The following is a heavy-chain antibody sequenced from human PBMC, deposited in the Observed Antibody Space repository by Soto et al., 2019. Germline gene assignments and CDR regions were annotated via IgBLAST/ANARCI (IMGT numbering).Heavy chain of an antibody. Sequence: ASVKVSCKASGYTFTSYYMHWVRQAPGQGLEWMGIINPSGGSTSYAQKFQGRVTMTRDTSTSTVYMELSSLRSEDTAVYYCARGGTIFGVVIEYYYYYGMDVWGQGTTATVYS. V-gene: IGHV1-46*01. CDR2: INPSGGST. D-gene: IGHD3-3*01. CDR3: ARGGTIFGVVIEYYYYYGMDV. CDR1: GYTFTSYY. J-gene: IGHJ6*02.